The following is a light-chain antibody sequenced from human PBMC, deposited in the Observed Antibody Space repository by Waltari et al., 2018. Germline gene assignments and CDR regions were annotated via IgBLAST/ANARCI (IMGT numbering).Light chain of an antibody. V-gene: IGKV1-17*01. Sequence: DIQLPQSPSSLSASVGDRVTITCRASQAIRDDLSWHQQKPGKAPKRLIYAASSLQSGVPSRFSGSGSGTEFTLTITSLQPEDFATYYCLQHNDYPVTFGQGTRLEFK. CDR1: QAIRDD. CDR2: AAS. J-gene: IGKJ5*01. CDR3: LQHNDYPVT.